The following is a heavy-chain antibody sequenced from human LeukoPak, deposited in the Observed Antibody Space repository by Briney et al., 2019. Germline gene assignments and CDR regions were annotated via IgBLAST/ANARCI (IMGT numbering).Heavy chain of an antibody. V-gene: IGHV3-30*02. D-gene: IGHD2-2*02. CDR3: AKPHQVLYFDY. Sequence: GGSLRLSCVSSGFTFSNYGMHWVRQAPGKGLEWVAYIGYDGSNIFYGGSVKGRFTISRDNSKNTLYLQMDSLRAEDTAVYYCAKPHQVLYFDYWGQGTLVTVSS. CDR2: IGYDGSNI. J-gene: IGHJ4*02. CDR1: GFTFSNYG.